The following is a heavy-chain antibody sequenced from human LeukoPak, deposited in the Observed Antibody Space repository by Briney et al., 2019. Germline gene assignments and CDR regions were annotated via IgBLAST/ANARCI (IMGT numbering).Heavy chain of an antibody. V-gene: IGHV4-59*08. Sequence: SETLSLTCTVSGGSISSYYWSWIRQPPGKGLEWIGYIYYSGSTNYNPSLKSRVTMSVDTFKRQFSLKLSSVTAADTAVYYCARRQGVTTYWYFDLWGRGTLVTVSS. D-gene: IGHD4-17*01. CDR3: ARRQGVTTYWYFDL. CDR2: IYYSGST. CDR1: GGSISSYY. J-gene: IGHJ2*01.